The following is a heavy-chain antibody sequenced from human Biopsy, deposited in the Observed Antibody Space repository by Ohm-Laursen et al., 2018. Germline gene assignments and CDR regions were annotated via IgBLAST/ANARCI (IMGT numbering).Heavy chain of an antibody. Sequence: PSETLSLTCNVPGGDISNYYWRWIRQPAGKGLEWIGRIYPSGSTNYNPSLKSLVTMSVDTSKKQLSLRLRSVTAADTAMYYCASVVLGPTNDAFDLWGQGTMVVVSS. CDR3: ASVVLGPTNDAFDL. D-gene: IGHD3-22*01. CDR1: GGDISNYY. V-gene: IGHV4-4*07. CDR2: IYPSGST. J-gene: IGHJ3*01.